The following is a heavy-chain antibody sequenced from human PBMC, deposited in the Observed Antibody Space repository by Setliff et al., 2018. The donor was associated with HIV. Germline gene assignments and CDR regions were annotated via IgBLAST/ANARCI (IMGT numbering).Heavy chain of an antibody. V-gene: IGHV3-23*01. CDR2: ISGSGDST. Sequence: GGSLRLSCAGSGFTFSSHAMSWVRQAPGKGLEGVSHISGSGDSTYYADSAKGRSTISRDNSKNTLSLQMNSLRAEDTAVYYCAISGGLAAAVTVHVDYWGQGTLVTVSS. CDR1: GFTFSSHA. CDR3: AISGGLAAAVTVHVDY. D-gene: IGHD6-13*01. J-gene: IGHJ4*02.